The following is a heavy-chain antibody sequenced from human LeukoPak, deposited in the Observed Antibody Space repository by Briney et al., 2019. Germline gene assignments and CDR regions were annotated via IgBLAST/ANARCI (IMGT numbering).Heavy chain of an antibody. CDR3: AIMHGYYDGSGWVQ. CDR1: GFTFSSYG. V-gene: IGHV3-23*01. D-gene: IGHD3-22*01. CDR2: ITTSGATT. Sequence: GGSLRLSCAASGFTFSSYGMSWVRQAPGKGLEWVSFITTSGATTSYADSVKGRFTISRDYPRNTLYMQMNSLRDEDTALYYCAIMHGYYDGSGWVQWGQGTLVTVSS. J-gene: IGHJ4*02.